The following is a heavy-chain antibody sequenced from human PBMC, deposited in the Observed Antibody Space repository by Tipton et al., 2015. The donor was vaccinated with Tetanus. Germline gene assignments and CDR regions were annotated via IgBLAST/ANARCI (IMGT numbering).Heavy chain of an antibody. CDR2: IDYSGST. J-gene: IGHJ4*02. D-gene: IGHD2-2*02. CDR1: GDSVRSGSYY. Sequence: TLSLTCTVSGDSVRSGSYYWSWIRQPPGKELDWIGYIDYSGSTNYNPSLKSRLIISEDTSKNQFSLRLSSVTAADPAVYYCASYNIPYYFDYWGRGTLVTVSS. CDR3: ASYNIPYYFDY. V-gene: IGHV4-61*01.